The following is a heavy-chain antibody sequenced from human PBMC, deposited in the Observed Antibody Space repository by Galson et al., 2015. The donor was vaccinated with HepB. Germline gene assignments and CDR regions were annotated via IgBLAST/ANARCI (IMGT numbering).Heavy chain of an antibody. CDR3: ATGDSSGWLVNY. Sequence: SVKVSCKVSGYTLTELSMHWVRQAPGKGLEWMGGFDPEDGETIYAQKFQGRVTMTEDTSTDTAYVELSSLRSEDTAVYYCATGDSSGWLVNYWGQGTLVTVSS. CDR1: GYTLTELS. D-gene: IGHD6-19*01. V-gene: IGHV1-24*01. J-gene: IGHJ4*02. CDR2: FDPEDGET.